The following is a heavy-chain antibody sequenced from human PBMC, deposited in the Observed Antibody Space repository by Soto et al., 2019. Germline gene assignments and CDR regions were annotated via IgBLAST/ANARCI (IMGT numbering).Heavy chain of an antibody. CDR1: GYTFTDYH. J-gene: IGHJ4*02. CDR3: ARDRVGFAVVTPAH. Sequence: QGQLVQSGAEVKKSGASVKVSCKASGYTFTDYHMHWVRQAPGQGLEWMGWITPDSGDTKYAQKFQGRVTMTRDTSISTVYMELTSLTSDYTAVYFCARDRVGFAVVTPAHWGQGTLVSVSS. V-gene: IGHV1-2*02. CDR2: ITPDSGDT. D-gene: IGHD3-3*01.